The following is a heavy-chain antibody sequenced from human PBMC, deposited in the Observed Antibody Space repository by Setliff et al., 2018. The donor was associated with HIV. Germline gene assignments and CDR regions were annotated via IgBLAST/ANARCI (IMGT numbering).Heavy chain of an antibody. CDR3: AREEWELLRAFDI. CDR1: GFTVSSNY. V-gene: IGHV3-66*01. Sequence: GGSLRLSCAASGFTVSSNYMSWVRQAPGKGLEWVSVIYSGGSTYYADSVKGRFTISRDNSKNTLYLQMNSLRAEDTAVYYCAREEWELLRAFDIWGQGTMVTVSS. CDR2: IYSGGST. J-gene: IGHJ3*02. D-gene: IGHD1-26*01.